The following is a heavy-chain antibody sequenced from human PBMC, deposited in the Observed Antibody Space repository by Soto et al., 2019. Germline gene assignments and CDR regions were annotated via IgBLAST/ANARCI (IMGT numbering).Heavy chain of an antibody. V-gene: IGHV1-2*02. CDR3: AKLEGPTVTSPPLGY. CDR1: GYTFTGNY. J-gene: IGHJ4*02. Sequence: ASVKVSCKASGYTFTGNYIHWVRQAPGHGLEWLGWINPNTGGTYYADSVKGRFTISRDNSKNTLYLQMNSLRAEDTAVYYCAKLEGPTVTSPPLGYWGQGTLVTVSS. CDR2: INPNTGGT. D-gene: IGHD4-4*01.